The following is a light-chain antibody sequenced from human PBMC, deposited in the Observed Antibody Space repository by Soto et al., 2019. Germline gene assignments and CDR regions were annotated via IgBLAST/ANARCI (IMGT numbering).Light chain of an antibody. CDR2: EVN. J-gene: IGLJ2*01. CDR1: SSDVGGYNY. CDR3: SSYTSTSTIV. Sequence: QSVLTQPASVSGSPGQSITISCTGTSSDVGGYNYVSWYQQYPGKAPKLMIYEVNNRPLGVSNRFSGFKSGNTASLAISGLQADDEADYYCSSYTSTSTIVFGGGTQLTVL. V-gene: IGLV2-14*01.